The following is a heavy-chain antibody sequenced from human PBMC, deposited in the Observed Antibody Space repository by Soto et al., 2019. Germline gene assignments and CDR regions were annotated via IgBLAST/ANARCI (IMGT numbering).Heavy chain of an antibody. D-gene: IGHD3-3*01. CDR1: GYTFTSYG. CDR2: ISAYNGNT. CDR3: AREPTSYDFWSGYQTNYYYYYYMDV. J-gene: IGHJ6*03. Sequence: EASVKVSCKASGYTFTSYGISWVRQAPGQGLEWMGWISAYNGNTNYAQKLQGRVTMTTDTSTSTAYMELRSLRSDDTAVYYCAREPTSYDFWSGYQTNYYYYYYMDVWGKGTTVTVSS. V-gene: IGHV1-18*01.